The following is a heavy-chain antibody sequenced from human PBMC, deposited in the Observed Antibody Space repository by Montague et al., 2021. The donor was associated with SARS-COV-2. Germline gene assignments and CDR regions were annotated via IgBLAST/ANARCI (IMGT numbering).Heavy chain of an antibody. CDR3: ARRNYCSSSSCYNGGFDN. Sequence: SETLSLTCTVSGGSIGTDYYFWSWIRRSPGKGLEWLGTVFYRGNTYYNPSLKSRVTISVDTSANQFPLKLTSVTVAETAIYFCARRNYCSSSSCYNGGFDNWGQGAVVTVSS. CDR2: VFYRGNT. CDR1: GGSIGTDYYF. V-gene: IGHV4-39*01. D-gene: IGHD2-2*01. J-gene: IGHJ3*02.